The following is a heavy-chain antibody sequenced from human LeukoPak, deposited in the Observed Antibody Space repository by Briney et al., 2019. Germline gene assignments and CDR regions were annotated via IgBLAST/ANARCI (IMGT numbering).Heavy chain of an antibody. J-gene: IGHJ4*02. Sequence: QPGGSLRLSCAASGFTFSSYSMNWVRQAPGKGLEWVSYISSSSSTIYYADAVKGRFTISRDNAKNSLYLQMNSLRAEDTAVYYCARGGSRYGFDFGYWGQGTLVTVSS. CDR1: GFTFSSYS. CDR3: ARGGSRYGFDFGY. CDR2: ISSSSSTI. V-gene: IGHV3-48*01. D-gene: IGHD5-18*01.